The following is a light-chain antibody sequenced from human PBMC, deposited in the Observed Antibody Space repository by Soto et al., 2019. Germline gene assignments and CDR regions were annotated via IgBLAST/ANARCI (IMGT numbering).Light chain of an antibody. CDR3: QQYSSSPRT. Sequence: EIVMTQSPGTLSLSPGETATLSCRASQSVSSNYVAWFQQRPGQAPRLLIFGASNRATGIPDRFSGGGSGTDFSLTISRLEPEDFAVYHCQQYSSSPRTFGQGTRLEIK. J-gene: IGKJ5*01. CDR1: QSVSSNY. CDR2: GAS. V-gene: IGKV3-20*01.